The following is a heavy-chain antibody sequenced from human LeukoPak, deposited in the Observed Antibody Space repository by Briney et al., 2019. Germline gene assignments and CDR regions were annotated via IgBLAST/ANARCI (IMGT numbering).Heavy chain of an antibody. CDR2: IKSKTDGGTT. CDR3: TTGCTSCYDYYYYGMDV. J-gene: IGHJ6*02. CDR1: GFTFSNAW. Sequence: GGSLRLSCEASGFTFSNAWMSWVRQAPGKGLEWVGRIKSKTDGGTTDYAAPVKGRFTISRDDSKNTLYLQMNSLKTEDTAVYYCTTGCTSCYDYYYYGMDVWGQGTTVTVSS. D-gene: IGHD2-2*01. V-gene: IGHV3-15*01.